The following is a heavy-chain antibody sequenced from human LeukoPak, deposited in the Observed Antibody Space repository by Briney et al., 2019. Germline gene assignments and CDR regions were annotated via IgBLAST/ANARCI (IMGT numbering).Heavy chain of an antibody. CDR3: AKESGEAAAGIRRFDY. J-gene: IGHJ4*02. V-gene: IGHV3-30*02. CDR2: IRYDGTNK. Sequence: PGGSLRLSCAASGFTFSSYGMHWVRQAPGKGLEWVAFIRYDGTNKYYADSVKGRFTISRDNSKNALYLQMNSLRAEDTAVYYCAKESGEAAAGIRRFDYWGQGTPVTVSS. D-gene: IGHD6-13*01. CDR1: GFTFSSYG.